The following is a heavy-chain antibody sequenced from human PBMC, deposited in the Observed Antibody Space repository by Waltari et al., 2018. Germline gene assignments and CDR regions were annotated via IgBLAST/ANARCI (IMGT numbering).Heavy chain of an antibody. Sequence: QVQLQESGPGLVKPSETLSLTCTVSGGSISNFHFNWIRQSAGKGLEWIGRIHTTGSTNYNPSLESRVTMSVDTSKKQFSLHVKSVTAADTAVYYCARERHDYKDYNPLDYWGQGTLVTVSS. D-gene: IGHD4-4*01. V-gene: IGHV4-4*07. CDR2: IHTTGST. J-gene: IGHJ4*02. CDR3: ARERHDYKDYNPLDY. CDR1: GGSISNFH.